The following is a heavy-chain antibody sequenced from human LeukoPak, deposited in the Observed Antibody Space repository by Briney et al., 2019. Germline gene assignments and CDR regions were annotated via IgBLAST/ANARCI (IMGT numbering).Heavy chain of an antibody. J-gene: IGHJ5*02. D-gene: IGHD3-9*01. Sequence: ASVKVSCKASGYTFTSYDINWVRQATGQGLEWMGWMNPNSGNTGYAQKFQGRVTMTRNTSISTAYMELSSLRSEDTAVYYCARDRVLRYFDWLLEPNNWFDPWGQGTLVTVSS. CDR2: MNPNSGNT. CDR3: ARDRVLRYFDWLLEPNNWFDP. CDR1: GYTFTSYD. V-gene: IGHV1-8*01.